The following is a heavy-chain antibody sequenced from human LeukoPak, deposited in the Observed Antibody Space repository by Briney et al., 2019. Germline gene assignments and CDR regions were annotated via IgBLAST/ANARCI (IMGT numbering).Heavy chain of an antibody. CDR1: GFTVSSNY. J-gene: IGHJ6*03. CDR2: IYSGGST. CDR3: AREAPSGYDLYDPGKYYYYYYYMDV. Sequence: GGSLRLSCAASGFTVSSNYMSWVRQAPGKGLEWVSVIYSGGSTYYADSVQGRFTISRDNAKNSLYLQLNSLRTEDTAVYYCAREAPSGYDLYDPGKYYYYYYYMDVWGKGTTVTVSS. D-gene: IGHD5-12*01. V-gene: IGHV3-66*01.